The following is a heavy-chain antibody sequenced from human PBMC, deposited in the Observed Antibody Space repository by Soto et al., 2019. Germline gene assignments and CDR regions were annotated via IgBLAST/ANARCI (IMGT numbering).Heavy chain of an antibody. Sequence: QVQLVESGGGVVQPGKSLRLSCAASGFYFSTYGMHWVRQGPGEGLEWVALIWYGVSNKYYGDSVKGRFTISRDNSKNTLYLQMDNLRAEDTAVYYCARGFGHYYYAMDVWGQGTTVTVSS. CDR3: ARGFGHYYYAMDV. CDR1: GFYFSTYG. CDR2: IWYGVSNK. J-gene: IGHJ6*02. V-gene: IGHV3-33*01. D-gene: IGHD3-10*01.